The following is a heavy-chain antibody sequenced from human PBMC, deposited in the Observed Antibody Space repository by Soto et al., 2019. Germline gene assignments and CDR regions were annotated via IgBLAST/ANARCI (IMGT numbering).Heavy chain of an antibody. CDR2: ISYDGSNK. CDR1: GFTFSSYG. D-gene: IGHD4-4*01. Sequence: QVQLVESGGGVVQPGRSLRLSCAASGFTFSSYGMHWVRQAPGKGLEWVAVISYDGSNKYYADSVKGRFTISRDNSKNTLYLQMNSLRAEDTAVYYCAKDYSNPPDYDYYGMDVWGQGTTVTVSS. J-gene: IGHJ6*02. V-gene: IGHV3-30*18. CDR3: AKDYSNPPDYDYYGMDV.